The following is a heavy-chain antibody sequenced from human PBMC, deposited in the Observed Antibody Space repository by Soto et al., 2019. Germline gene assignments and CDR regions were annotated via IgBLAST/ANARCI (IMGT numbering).Heavy chain of an antibody. CDR1: GFTFINYG. J-gene: IGHJ6*02. Sequence: PGGSLRLSCVGSGFTFINYGVSWVRQAPGKGLEWVSTISGSGSTRYFADSLKARVTISRDNSKNTVYLQMVSLRGDDTAVYYCATILGKDGMAVWGPGTTVIVSS. CDR2: ISGSGSTR. V-gene: IGHV3-23*01. CDR3: ATILGKDGMAV.